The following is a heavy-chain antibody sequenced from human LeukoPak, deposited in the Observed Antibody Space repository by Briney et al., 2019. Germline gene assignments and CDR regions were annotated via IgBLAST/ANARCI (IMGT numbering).Heavy chain of an antibody. D-gene: IGHD3-16*01. CDR1: GGSISSYY. CDR2: IYHSGST. J-gene: IGHJ4*02. V-gene: IGHV4-59*13. Sequence: PSETLSLTCTVSGGSISSYYWHWIRQPPGKGLEWIGYIYHSGSTNYNPSLKSRVTISVDTSKNQFSLKLSSVTAADTAVYYCARDGGAAPDYWGQGTLVTVSS. CDR3: ARDGGAAPDY.